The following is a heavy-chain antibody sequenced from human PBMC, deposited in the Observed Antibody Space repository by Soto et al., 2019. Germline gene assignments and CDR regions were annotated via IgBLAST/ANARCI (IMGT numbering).Heavy chain of an antibody. D-gene: IGHD5-12*01. V-gene: IGHV4-30-2*01. CDR1: GGSISSGGYS. Sequence: SETLSLTCAVSGGSISSGGYSWSWIRQPPGKGLEWIGYIYHSGSTYYNPSLKSRVAISVDRSKNQFSLKLSSVTAADTAVYYCARARWLQLLYFDYWGQGTLVTVSS. J-gene: IGHJ4*02. CDR3: ARARWLQLLYFDY. CDR2: IYHSGST.